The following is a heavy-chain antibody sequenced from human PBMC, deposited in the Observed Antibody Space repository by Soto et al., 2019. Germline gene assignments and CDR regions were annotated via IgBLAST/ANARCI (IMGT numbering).Heavy chain of an antibody. Sequence: QVHLVQSGAEVKKPGASVKVSCKASGYTFTTYTLHWVRQAPGQNLEWLGWIHAGNGNTKYSQKFQGRVTITRDTSATTAYMELSSLRSEDTAVYYCAKGRGLAVALDDWGQGTLVTVSS. D-gene: IGHD6-19*01. J-gene: IGHJ4*02. CDR1: GYTFTTYT. V-gene: IGHV1-3*01. CDR2: IHAGNGNT. CDR3: AKGRGLAVALDD.